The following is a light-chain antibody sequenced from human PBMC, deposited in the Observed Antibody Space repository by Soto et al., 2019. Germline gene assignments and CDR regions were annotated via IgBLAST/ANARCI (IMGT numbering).Light chain of an antibody. V-gene: IGKV1-5*03. J-gene: IGKJ1*01. Sequence: DIQMTQSPPTLSASVGDRVTITFRASQSISTWLAWYQQKPGKAPKLLIYKASSLESGVPSRFSGSGSGTEFTLTISSLQPDDFATYYCRHYNSYSETFGQGTKVEIK. CDR1: QSISTW. CDR2: KAS. CDR3: RHYNSYSET.